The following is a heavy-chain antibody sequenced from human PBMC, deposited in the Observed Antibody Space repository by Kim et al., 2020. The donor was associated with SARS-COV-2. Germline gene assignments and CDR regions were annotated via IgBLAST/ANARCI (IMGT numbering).Heavy chain of an antibody. Sequence: GGSLRLSCAASGFIFSNYWMAWVRQAPGKGLEWVANIKQDGSVKYYVDSVKGRFTISRDNAKNSVILQMNSLRAEDTALYYCASDVVGALDYWGQGTLVTVSS. CDR1: GFIFSNYW. V-gene: IGHV3-7*03. J-gene: IGHJ4*02. CDR3: ASDVVGALDY. D-gene: IGHD2-15*01. CDR2: IKQDGSVK.